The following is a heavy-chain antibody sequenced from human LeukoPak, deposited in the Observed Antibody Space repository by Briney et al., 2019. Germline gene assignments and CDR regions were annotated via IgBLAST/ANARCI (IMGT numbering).Heavy chain of an antibody. V-gene: IGHV4-34*01. D-gene: IGHD1-7*01. CDR1: GGSFSNYY. Sequence: SETLSLTCAVYGGSFSNYYWSWIRQTPGEGMEGIGEINDSGRTNYNPSLMRRVTVSVDTSKNQFSLRLTSVTATDTAVYYCARRWNYGRNYYIDVWGKGATVSVSS. CDR3: ARRWNYGRNYYIDV. J-gene: IGHJ6*03. CDR2: INDSGRT.